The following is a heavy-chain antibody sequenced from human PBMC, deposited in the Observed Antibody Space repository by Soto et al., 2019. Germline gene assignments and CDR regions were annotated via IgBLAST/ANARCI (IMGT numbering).Heavy chain of an antibody. V-gene: IGHV3-23*01. D-gene: IGHD3-3*01. J-gene: IGHJ3*02. CDR3: ERSQTVFYAFDI. CDR2: ISGSGGST. CDR1: GFTFSSYA. Sequence: EVQLLESGGGLVQPGGSLRLSCAASGFTFSSYAMSWVRQAPGKGLEWVSAISGSGGSTYYADSVKGLFTISRDNSKNTLYLQMNSLRAEDTAVYYCERSQTVFYAFDIWGQGTMVTVSS.